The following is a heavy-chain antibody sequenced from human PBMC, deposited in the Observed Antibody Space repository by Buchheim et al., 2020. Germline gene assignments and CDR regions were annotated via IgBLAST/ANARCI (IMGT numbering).Heavy chain of an antibody. J-gene: IGHJ4*02. CDR1: GFTFSSQW. CDR3: VSTVFGEPHY. Sequence: EVQLVESGGGLVRPGGSLRLSCAASGFTFSSQWMHWVRQAPGKGLVWVSRSNSGGGFTTYADSVKGRFTISRDNGKNTLHLQMNSRRAEDTAIYYCVSTVFGEPHYWGQGTL. D-gene: IGHD3-3*01. V-gene: IGHV3-74*01. CDR2: SNSGGGFT.